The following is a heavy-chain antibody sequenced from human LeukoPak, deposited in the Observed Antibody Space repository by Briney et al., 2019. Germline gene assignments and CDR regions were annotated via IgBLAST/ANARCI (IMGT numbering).Heavy chain of an antibody. CDR1: GFTFSSYA. CDR3: AKATEGWFDAFDI. D-gene: IGHD6-19*01. V-gene: IGHV3-23*01. Sequence: QPGGSLRLSCAASGFTFSSYAMSWVRQAPGKGLEWVSAISGGGGSTYYADSVKGRFTISRDNSKNTLYLQMNSLRAEDTAVYYCAKATEGWFDAFDIWGQGTMVTVSS. J-gene: IGHJ3*02. CDR2: ISGGGGST.